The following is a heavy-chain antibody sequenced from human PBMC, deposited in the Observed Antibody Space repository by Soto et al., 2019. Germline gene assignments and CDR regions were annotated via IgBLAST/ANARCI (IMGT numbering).Heavy chain of an antibody. V-gene: IGHV1-3*01. D-gene: IGHD6-13*01. CDR1: GYTFTSYA. Sequence: ASVKVSCKASGYTFTSYAMHWVRQAPGQRLEWMGWINAGNGNTKYSQKFQGRVTITRDTSASTAYMELSSLRSEDTAVYYCARVRIAAAASGKYFDYWGQGTLVTVSS. CDR3: ARVRIAAAASGKYFDY. CDR2: INAGNGNT. J-gene: IGHJ4*02.